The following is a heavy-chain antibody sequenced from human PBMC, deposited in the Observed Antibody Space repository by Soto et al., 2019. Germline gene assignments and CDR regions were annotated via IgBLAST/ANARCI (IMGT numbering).Heavy chain of an antibody. CDR3: AKMEGMDPWAYSFDY. CDR2: IYGGGNGP. Sequence: EVQVLESGGGLVQPGGSLRLSCAATGFTFSDFAMSWVRQAPGKGLEWVSRIYGGGNGPHYADSVKGRVTISRDNSKNTLYLQMNSLRPEDTAVYYCAKMEGMDPWAYSFDYWGQGTLVPVSS. V-gene: IGHV3-23*01. CDR1: GFTFSDFA. D-gene: IGHD2-2*03. J-gene: IGHJ4*02.